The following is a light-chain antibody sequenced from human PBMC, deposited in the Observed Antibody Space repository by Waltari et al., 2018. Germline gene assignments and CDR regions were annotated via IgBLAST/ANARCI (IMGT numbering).Light chain of an antibody. CDR3: QQYNNWPRT. V-gene: IGKV3-15*01. CDR2: GAS. CDR1: QSVSSY. J-gene: IGKJ1*01. Sequence: EIVMTQSPATLSVSPGERATLSCRASQSVSSYLAWYQKRPGQAPRLLIYGASTRAKGIPARFSGSGSGTEFTLTLSSLQSEDFAVYYCQQYNNWPRTFGQGTKVEIK.